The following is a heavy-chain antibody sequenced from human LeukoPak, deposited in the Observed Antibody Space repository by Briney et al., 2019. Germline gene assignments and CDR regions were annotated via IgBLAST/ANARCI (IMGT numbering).Heavy chain of an antibody. CDR1: GGSISSSGYY. D-gene: IGHD1-26*01. Sequence: SSETLSLTXTVSGGSISSSGYYWGGIRQPPGKGLEWIASIYYSGSTYYNPSLKSRVTISVDTSKNQLSLKLSSLTAADTAVYYCARHEYSGSYYGLSWFDPWGQGTLVTVSS. V-gene: IGHV4-39*01. J-gene: IGHJ5*02. CDR3: ARHEYSGSYYGLSWFDP. CDR2: IYYSGST.